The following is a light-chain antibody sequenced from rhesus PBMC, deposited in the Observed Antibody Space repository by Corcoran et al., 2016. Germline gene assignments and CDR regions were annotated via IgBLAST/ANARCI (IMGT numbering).Light chain of an antibody. CDR1: QGISSY. J-gene: IGKJ4*01. CDR3: QQYKGYPLT. Sequence: DIQMTQSPSSLSASVGDTVTITCRASQGISSYLIWFQQKPGKAPKLLLYAATNLQSGVPSRSSGSGSGTDFTLTSRSLQTEDFATYYCQQYKGYPLTFGGGTKVEIK. V-gene: IGKV1-28*02. CDR2: AAT.